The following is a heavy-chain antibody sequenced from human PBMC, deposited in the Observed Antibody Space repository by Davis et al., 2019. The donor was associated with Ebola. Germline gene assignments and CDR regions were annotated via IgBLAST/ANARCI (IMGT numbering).Heavy chain of an antibody. CDR1: GGTFSSYA. D-gene: IGHD6-13*01. Sequence: SVKVSCKASGGTFSSYAISWVRQAPGQGLEWMGGIIPIFGTANYAQKFQGRVTMTTDTSTSTAYMELRSLRSDDTAVYYCARDRWGSSWTSNFDYWGQGTLVTVSS. CDR3: ARDRWGSSWTSNFDY. J-gene: IGHJ4*02. CDR2: IIPIFGTA. V-gene: IGHV1-69*05.